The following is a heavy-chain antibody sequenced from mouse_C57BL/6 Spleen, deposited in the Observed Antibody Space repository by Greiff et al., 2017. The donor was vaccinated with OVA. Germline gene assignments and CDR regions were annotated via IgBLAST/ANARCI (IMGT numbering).Heavy chain of an antibody. D-gene: IGHD2-3*01. CDR3: ASGGYYQFAY. CDR1: GYSITSGYY. Sequence: EVKLQESGPGLVKPSQSLSLTCSVTGYSITSGYYWNCIRQFPGNTLEWIGYISYDGSNNYNPSLKNRISITRDTSKNQFFLKLNSVTTEDTATYYCASGGYYQFAYWGQGTLVTVSA. V-gene: IGHV3-6*01. J-gene: IGHJ3*01. CDR2: ISYDGSN.